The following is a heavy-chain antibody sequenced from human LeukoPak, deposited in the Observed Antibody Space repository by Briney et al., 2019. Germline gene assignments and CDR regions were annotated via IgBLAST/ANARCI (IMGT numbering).Heavy chain of an antibody. D-gene: IGHD3-10*01. CDR3: AKGSYYASGTYLGGDC. J-gene: IGHJ4*02. CDR2: IRYDGNNQ. Sequence: GGSLRLSCAASGFTFSTYGMHWVRQAPGKGLEWVAFIRYDGNNQYYADSVKGRFTISRDNSKNTLYLQMNSLRTDDTAVYYCAKGSYYASGTYLGGDCWGQGTLVTVSS. V-gene: IGHV3-30*02. CDR1: GFTFSTYG.